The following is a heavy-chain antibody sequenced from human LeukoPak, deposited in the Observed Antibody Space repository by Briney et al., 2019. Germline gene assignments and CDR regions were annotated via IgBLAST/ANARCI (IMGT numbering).Heavy chain of an antibody. CDR1: GFTFNRHW. V-gene: IGHV3-7*01. D-gene: IGHD3-3*01. CDR2: IRQDGNDK. CDR3: ARLPGEFTIYDL. Sequence: GGSLRLSCAASGFTFNRHWMSWVCQAPGKGLEWVASIRQDGNDKYYVESVKGRFIISRDNAGNSVSLQIDSLRAEDTAMYYCARLPGEFTIYDLWGQGTLVTVSS. J-gene: IGHJ5*02.